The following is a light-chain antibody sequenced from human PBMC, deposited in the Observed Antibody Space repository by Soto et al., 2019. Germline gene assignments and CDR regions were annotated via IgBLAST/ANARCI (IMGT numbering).Light chain of an antibody. V-gene: IGLV2-14*03. CDR1: GSDIGGYDF. J-gene: IGLJ7*01. CDR2: DVR. Sequence: QSALTQPASVSGSPGQAITLSCTGTGSDIGGYDFVSWYQHHPNGAPKLLIYDVRHRPSGVSDRFSGSKSGNTASLTISGLQAEDEAHYYCSSYTSSGTLVIFGGGTQLTVL. CDR3: SSYTSSGTLVI.